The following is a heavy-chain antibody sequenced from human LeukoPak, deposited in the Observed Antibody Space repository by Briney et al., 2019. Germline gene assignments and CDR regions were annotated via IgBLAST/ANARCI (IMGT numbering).Heavy chain of an antibody. D-gene: IGHD4-23*01. CDR1: GGTFSSYA. V-gene: IGHV1-69*04. Sequence: GASVKVSCKASGGTFSSYAISCVRQAPGQGLEWMGRIIPIFGIANYAQKFQGRVTITADKSTSTAYMELSSLRSEDTAVYYCASRAYGGVRGNSTYYYGMDVWGKGTTVTVSS. J-gene: IGHJ6*04. CDR3: ASRAYGGVRGNSTYYYGMDV. CDR2: IIPIFGIA.